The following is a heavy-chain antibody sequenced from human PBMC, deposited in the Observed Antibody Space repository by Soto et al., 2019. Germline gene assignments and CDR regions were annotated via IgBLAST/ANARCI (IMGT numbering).Heavy chain of an antibody. Sequence: GGSLRLSCAASGFTFSSYSMSWVRQAPGKGLEWVSAISGSGGSTYYADSVKGRFTISRDNSKNTLYLQMNSLRAEDTAVYYCARTLYSYGTDYWGQGTLVTVSS. CDR3: ARTLYSYGTDY. D-gene: IGHD5-18*01. V-gene: IGHV3-23*01. J-gene: IGHJ4*02. CDR2: ISGSGGST. CDR1: GFTFSSYS.